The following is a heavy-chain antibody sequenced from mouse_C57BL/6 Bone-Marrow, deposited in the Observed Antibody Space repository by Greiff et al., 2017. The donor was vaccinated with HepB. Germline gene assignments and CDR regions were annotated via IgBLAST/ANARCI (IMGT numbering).Heavy chain of an antibody. V-gene: IGHV5-6*01. CDR3: ARQRGYYDY. D-gene: IGHD2-3*01. CDR2: ISSGGSYT. Sequence: EVKLMESGGDLVKPGGSLKLSCAASGFTFSSYGMSWVRQTPDKRLEWVATISSGGSYTDYPDSVKGRFTISRDNAKNTLYLQMSSLKAEDTAMYYCARQRGYYDYWGQGTTLTVSS. J-gene: IGHJ2*01. CDR1: GFTFSSYG.